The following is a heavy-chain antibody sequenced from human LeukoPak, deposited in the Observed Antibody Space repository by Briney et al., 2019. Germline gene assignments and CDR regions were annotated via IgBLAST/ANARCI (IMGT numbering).Heavy chain of an antibody. J-gene: IGHJ4*02. CDR1: IGSVSSSSYY. V-gene: IGHV4-39*01. CDR2: IYYSGST. CDR3: ATPYCSSTSCYPGEIDY. Sequence: PSETLSLTCTVSIGSVSSSSYYWGWIRQPPGKGLEWIGSIYYSGSTYYNPSLKSRVTISVDTSKNQFSLKLSSVTAADTAVYYCATPYCSSTSCYPGEIDYWGQGTLVTVSS. D-gene: IGHD2-2*01.